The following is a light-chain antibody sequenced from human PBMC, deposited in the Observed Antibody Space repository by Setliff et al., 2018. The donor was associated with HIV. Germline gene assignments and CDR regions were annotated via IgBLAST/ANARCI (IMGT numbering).Light chain of an antibody. Sequence: EIVLTQSPGTLSLSPGERATLSCRASQSVGDNDLAWYQQKPGQPPRLLIFGVSARATGVPDRFSAGGSGTDFSLTINKLEPEDFAVYFCRQYGRSPKMFGQGTKVDIK. CDR1: QSVGDND. J-gene: IGKJ1*01. CDR2: GVS. V-gene: IGKV3-20*01. CDR3: RQYGRSPKM.